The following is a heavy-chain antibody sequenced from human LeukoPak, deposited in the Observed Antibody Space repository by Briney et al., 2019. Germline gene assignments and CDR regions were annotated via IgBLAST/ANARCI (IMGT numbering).Heavy chain of an antibody. CDR2: IYTGGST. Sequence: SETLSLTCTVSGGSINSYFWTWIRQPAGKGLEWIGRIYTGGSTNYNPSLKSRVTMSVDTSKNQFSLKLSSVTAADTAVYYCARAAGRSSSVDYWGQGTLVTVSS. D-gene: IGHD6-6*01. J-gene: IGHJ4*02. V-gene: IGHV4-4*07. CDR1: GGSINSYF. CDR3: ARAAGRSSSVDY.